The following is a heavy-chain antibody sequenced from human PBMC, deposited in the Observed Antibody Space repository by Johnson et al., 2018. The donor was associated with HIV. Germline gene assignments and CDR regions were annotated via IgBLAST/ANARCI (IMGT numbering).Heavy chain of an antibody. V-gene: IGHV3-30*18. CDR3: AKDAPLAPGAFDI. J-gene: IGHJ3*02. CDR2: ISYDGSNK. CDR1: GFTFSSYG. Sequence: VQLLESGGGVVQPGRSLRLSCAASGFTFSSYGMHWVRQAPGKGLEWVAVISYDGSNKYYADSVKGRFTISRDNSKNTLYLQMNSLRAEDTALYCCAKDAPLAPGAFDIWGQGTMVTVSS.